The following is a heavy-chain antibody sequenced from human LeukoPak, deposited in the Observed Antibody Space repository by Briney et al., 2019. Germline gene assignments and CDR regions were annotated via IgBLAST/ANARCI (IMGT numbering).Heavy chain of an antibody. V-gene: IGHV4-34*01. CDR2: INHSGST. CDR3: ARGEYFDWLYRSQYYFDY. D-gene: IGHD3-9*01. CDR1: GGSFSGYY. Sequence: SETLSLTCAVYGGSFSGYYLSWIRQPPGKGLEWIGEINHSGSTNYNPSLKSRVTISVDTSKNQFSLKLSSVTAADTAVYCCARGEYFDWLYRSQYYFDYWGQGTLVTVSS. J-gene: IGHJ4*02.